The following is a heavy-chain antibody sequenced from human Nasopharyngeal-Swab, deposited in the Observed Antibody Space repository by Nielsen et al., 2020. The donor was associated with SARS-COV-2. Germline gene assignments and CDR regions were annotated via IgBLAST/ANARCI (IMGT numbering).Heavy chain of an antibody. Sequence: GESLKISCAASGFTFSSYAMHWVRQAPGKGLEWVAVISYDGSKKYYADSVKGRFTISRDNSKNTLHLQMNSLRAEDTAVYYCARDQGSSWYTYYYYYGMDVWGQGTTVTVSS. D-gene: IGHD6-13*01. J-gene: IGHJ6*02. CDR3: ARDQGSSWYTYYYYYGMDV. CDR1: GFTFSSYA. V-gene: IGHV3-30-3*01. CDR2: ISYDGSKK.